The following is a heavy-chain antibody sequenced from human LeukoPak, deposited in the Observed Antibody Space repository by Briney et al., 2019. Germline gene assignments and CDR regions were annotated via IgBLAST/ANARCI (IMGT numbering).Heavy chain of an antibody. J-gene: IGHJ6*02. Sequence: ASVKVSFKASGYTFTVYGISWVRHAPGQGLEWMGWISAYNSNTNYSQKLQGRVTITTDKSTSTAYMQLRSLRSDDTAVYYCERAASEWLFGPLGMDVWGQGTTVTVPS. D-gene: IGHD3-3*01. CDR1: GYTFTVYG. CDR3: ERAASEWLFGPLGMDV. CDR2: ISAYNSNT. V-gene: IGHV1-18*01.